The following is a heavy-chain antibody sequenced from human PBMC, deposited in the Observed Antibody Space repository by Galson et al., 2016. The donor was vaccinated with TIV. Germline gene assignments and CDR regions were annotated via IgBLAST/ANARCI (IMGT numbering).Heavy chain of an antibody. CDR1: GFTFDDCA. CDR2: TNWKGNSV. CDR3: AKDSRPDASMDYFYYSGMDV. J-gene: IGHJ6*02. V-gene: IGHV3-9*01. Sequence: SLRLSCAASGFTFDDCAVHWVRQAPGKGLEWVSSTNWKGNSVDYADSVRGRFTISRDNAKKSLYLQMNSLRPEDTALYYCAKDSRPDASMDYFYYSGMDVWGQGTAVTVSS. D-gene: IGHD5-18*01.